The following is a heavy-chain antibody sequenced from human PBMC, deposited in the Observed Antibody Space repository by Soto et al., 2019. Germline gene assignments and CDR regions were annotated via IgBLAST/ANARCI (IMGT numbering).Heavy chain of an antibody. CDR2: IYHSGST. V-gene: IGHV4-4*02. CDR1: GGSISSSNW. J-gene: IGHJ6*02. D-gene: IGHD2-21*02. CDR3: ARDRFHCDYYYSYGMDV. Sequence: QVQLQESGPGLVKPSGTLSLTCAVSGGSISSSNWWSWVRQPPGKGLEWIGEIYHSGSTNYNPSLKSRVTISVDKSKNQFSLKLRAVTAADTAVYYCARDRFHCDYYYSYGMDVWGQGTTVTVSS.